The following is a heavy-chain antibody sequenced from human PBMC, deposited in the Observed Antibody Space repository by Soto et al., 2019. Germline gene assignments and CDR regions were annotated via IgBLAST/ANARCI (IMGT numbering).Heavy chain of an antibody. D-gene: IGHD1-1*01. CDR3: ARSTGPLSVYYYGMDV. J-gene: IGHJ6*02. CDR2: IIPIFGTA. V-gene: IGHV1-69*13. CDR1: GGTFSSYA. Sequence: SVKVSCKASGGTFSSYAISWVRQAPGQGLEWMGGIIPIFGTANYAQKFQGRVTITADESTSTAYMELSSLRSEDTAVYYCARSTGPLSVYYYGMDVWGQGTTVTVSS.